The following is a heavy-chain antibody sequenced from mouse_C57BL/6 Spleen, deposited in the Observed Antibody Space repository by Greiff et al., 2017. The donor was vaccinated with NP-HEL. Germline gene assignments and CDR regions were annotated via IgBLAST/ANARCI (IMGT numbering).Heavy chain of an antibody. Sequence: VNLPASLPSLFNPFASVNISCKASGYAFSSSWMNWVKQRPGKGLEWIGRIYPGDGDTNYNGKFKGKATLTADKSSSTAYMQLSSLTSEDSAVYFCARSYYGSSYRGYAMDYWGQGTSVTVSS. V-gene: IGHV1-82*01. CDR1: GYAFSSSW. CDR3: ARSYYGSSYRGYAMDY. J-gene: IGHJ4*01. CDR2: IYPGDGDT. D-gene: IGHD1-1*01.